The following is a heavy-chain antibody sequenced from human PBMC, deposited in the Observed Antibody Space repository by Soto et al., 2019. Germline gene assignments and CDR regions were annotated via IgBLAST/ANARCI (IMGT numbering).Heavy chain of an antibody. V-gene: IGHV3-30*03. Sequence: GGSLRLSCAASGFTFSSYGMHWIRQAPGKGLEWVAVISYDGSNKYYADSVKGRFTISRDNSKNTLYLQMNSLRAEDTAVYYCARATMAGIAVAGTVDYWGQGTLVTVSS. J-gene: IGHJ4*02. CDR2: ISYDGSNK. CDR1: GFTFSSYG. CDR3: ARATMAGIAVAGTVDY. D-gene: IGHD6-19*01.